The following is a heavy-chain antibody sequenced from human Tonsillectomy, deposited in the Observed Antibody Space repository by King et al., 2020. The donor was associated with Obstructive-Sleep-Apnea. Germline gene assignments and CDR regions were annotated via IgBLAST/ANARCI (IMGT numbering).Heavy chain of an antibody. J-gene: IGHJ4*02. CDR1: GFTFSSYS. Sequence: VQLVESGGGLVQPGGSLRLSCAASGFTFSSYSMNWVRQAPGKGLEWVSYITSSRNTICYADSVRGRFTISRDNAKNSLSLQMNSLRAEDTAVYYCARDSGDSGYDSRPIWGQGILVTVSS. D-gene: IGHD5-12*01. CDR3: ARDSGDSGYDSRPI. V-gene: IGHV3-48*04. CDR2: ITSSRNTI.